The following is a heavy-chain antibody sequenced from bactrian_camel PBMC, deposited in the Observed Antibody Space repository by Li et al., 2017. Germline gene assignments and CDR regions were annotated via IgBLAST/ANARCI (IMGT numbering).Heavy chain of an antibody. Sequence: HVQLVESGGGLVEAGGSLRLSCAATGDTYSRACMAWFRQGPGKQREGVAAIYTNDGSTYYADSVKGRFTISQDNARTTLYLQMNSLKPEDSAKYYCAADAARHCWSCCNYWGQGTQVTVS. V-gene: IGHV3S1*01. CDR2: IYTNDGST. J-gene: IGHJ4*01. CDR1: GDTYSRAC. D-gene: IGHD1*01. CDR3: AADAARHCWSCCNY.